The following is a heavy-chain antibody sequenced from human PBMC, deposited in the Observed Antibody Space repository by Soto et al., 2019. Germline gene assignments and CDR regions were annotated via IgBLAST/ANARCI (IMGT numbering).Heavy chain of an antibody. CDR1: GYTFTSDG. CDR2: ISAYNGNT. Sequence: ASVKVSCKASGYTFTSDGISWVRQAPGQGLEWMGWISAYNGNTNYAQKLQGRVTMTTDTSTSTAYMELRSLRSDDTAVYYCARDPGYSSGWYPNWFDPWGQGTLVTVSS. J-gene: IGHJ5*02. D-gene: IGHD6-19*01. CDR3: ARDPGYSSGWYPNWFDP. V-gene: IGHV1-18*01.